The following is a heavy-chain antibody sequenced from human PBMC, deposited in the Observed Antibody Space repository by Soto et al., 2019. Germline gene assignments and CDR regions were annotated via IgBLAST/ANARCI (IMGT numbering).Heavy chain of an antibody. CDR1: GGTFSSYT. J-gene: IGHJ6*02. D-gene: IGHD6-19*01. CDR3: ARVDQGEVAGMDV. Sequence: GASVKVSCKASGGTFSSYTISWVRRAPGQGLEWMGRIIPILGIANYAQKFQGRVTITADKSTSTAYMELSSLRSEDTAVYYCARVDQGEVAGMDVWGQETTVTVAS. V-gene: IGHV1-69*02. CDR2: IIPILGIA.